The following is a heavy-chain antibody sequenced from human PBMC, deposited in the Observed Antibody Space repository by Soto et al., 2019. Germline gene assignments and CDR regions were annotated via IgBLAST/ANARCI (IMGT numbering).Heavy chain of an antibody. CDR2: ISYDGSNT. CDR3: AKDHDIVVVVAADY. CDR1: GFTFSSYG. D-gene: IGHD2-15*01. V-gene: IGHV3-30*18. Sequence: QVQLVESGGGVVQPGRSLRLSCAASGFTFSSYGMHWVRQAPGKGLEWVAVISYDGSNTYYADSVKGRFTISRDNSKNTLYLQMSSLRAEDTAVYYCAKDHDIVVVVAADYWGEGNLVTVSS. J-gene: IGHJ4*02.